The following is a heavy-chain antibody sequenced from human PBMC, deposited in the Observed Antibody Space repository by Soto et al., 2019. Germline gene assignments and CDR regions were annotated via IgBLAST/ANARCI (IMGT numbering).Heavy chain of an antibody. CDR3: ARRQITPPTRGAAAARGGMDV. CDR2: IWNDGSGY. CDR1: GFTFNNYG. Sequence: QVQLVESGGGVVQPGGSLRLSCAASGFTFNNYGMHWVRQGPGKGLEWVAVIWNDGSGYYYANSVKGRFTISRDNAKNTLYLQLSCLRAEDTAVYYCARRQITPPTRGAAAARGGMDVWGQGTTVTLSS. D-gene: IGHD6-13*01. J-gene: IGHJ6*02. V-gene: IGHV3-33*01.